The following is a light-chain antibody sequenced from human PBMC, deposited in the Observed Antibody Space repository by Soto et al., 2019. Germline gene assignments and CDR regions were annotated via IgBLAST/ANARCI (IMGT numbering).Light chain of an antibody. CDR2: DAS. Sequence: EIVLTQSPATLSLSPGERATLSCRASQSVSTYLAWYPQKPGQAPRLLIYDASSRATGIPARFSGSGSGTEFTLTISSLEPEDFAVYYCQQRSSWPVTYGQGTRVEIK. J-gene: IGKJ1*01. CDR3: QQRSSWPVT. CDR1: QSVSTY. V-gene: IGKV3-11*01.